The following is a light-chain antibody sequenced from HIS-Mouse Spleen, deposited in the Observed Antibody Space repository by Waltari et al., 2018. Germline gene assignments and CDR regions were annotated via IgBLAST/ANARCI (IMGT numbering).Light chain of an antibody. CDR3: SSYAGSNNVV. Sequence: QSALTQPPSASGSPGQSVTISCTGTSSDVGGYNYVSWYQQHPGKATKLTIYEVSKRPSGVPDRFSGSKSGNTASLTVSGRQAEDEADYYCSSYAGSNNVVFGGGTKLTVL. CDR1: SSDVGGYNY. CDR2: EVS. J-gene: IGLJ2*01. V-gene: IGLV2-8*01.